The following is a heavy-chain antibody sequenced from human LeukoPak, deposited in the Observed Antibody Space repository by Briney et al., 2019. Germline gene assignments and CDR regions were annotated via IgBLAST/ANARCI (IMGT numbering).Heavy chain of an antibody. D-gene: IGHD6-13*01. CDR2: ISPYSDNT. CDR1: DYTFTSYG. Sequence: ASVKVSCKASDYTFTSYGISWVRQAPGRGHEWMGWISPYSDNTNYAQNLQGRVTMTTDTSTSTAYMELRSLTSDDTAMYYCARGGPFSIAAARVYYFDYWGQGTLVTVSS. V-gene: IGHV1-18*01. CDR3: ARGGPFSIAAARVYYFDY. J-gene: IGHJ4*02.